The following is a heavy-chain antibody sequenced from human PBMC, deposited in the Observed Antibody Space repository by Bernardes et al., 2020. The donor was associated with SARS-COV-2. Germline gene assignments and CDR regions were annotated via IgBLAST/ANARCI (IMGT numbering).Heavy chain of an antibody. Sequence: GGSLRLSCAASGFTFSDYYMSWIRQAPGKGLEWVSYISSSGSTIYYADSVKGRFTISRDNAKNSLYLQMNSLRAEDTAVYYCARGSWELLLNDAFDIWGQGTMVTVSS. CDR1: GFTFSDYY. CDR2: ISSSGSTI. D-gene: IGHD1-26*01. V-gene: IGHV3-11*01. CDR3: ARGSWELLLNDAFDI. J-gene: IGHJ3*02.